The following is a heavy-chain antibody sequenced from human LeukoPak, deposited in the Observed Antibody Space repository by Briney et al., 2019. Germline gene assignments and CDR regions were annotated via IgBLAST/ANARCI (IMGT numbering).Heavy chain of an antibody. V-gene: IGHV4-61*01. CDR2: IYYSGSA. D-gene: IGHD4-17*01. CDR1: GGSISSSSYY. J-gene: IGHJ4*02. Sequence: KTSETLSLTCTVSGGSISSSSYYWNWIRQPPGKGLEWIGYIYYSGSANYNPSLKSRVTISLDTSKNQFSLTLSSVTAADTAVYYCARGSDYGDPFDYWGQGTLVTISS. CDR3: ARGSDYGDPFDY.